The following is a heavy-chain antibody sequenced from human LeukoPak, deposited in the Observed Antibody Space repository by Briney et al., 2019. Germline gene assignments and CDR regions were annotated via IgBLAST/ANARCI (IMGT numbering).Heavy chain of an antibody. Sequence: GGSLRLSCAASGFTFSSYAMHWVRQAPGKGLEWVAVISYDGSNKDYADSVKGRFTISRDNSKNSLYLQMNSLRAEDTAVYYCARGGGYCSGGSCYLDYWGQGTLVTVSS. CDR3: ARGGGYCSGGSCYLDY. CDR1: GFTFSSYA. V-gene: IGHV3-30*04. J-gene: IGHJ4*02. CDR2: ISYDGSNK. D-gene: IGHD2-15*01.